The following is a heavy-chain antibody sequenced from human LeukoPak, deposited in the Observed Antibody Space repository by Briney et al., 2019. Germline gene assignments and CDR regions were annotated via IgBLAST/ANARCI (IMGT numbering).Heavy chain of an antibody. Sequence: GGSLRLSCAASGFTFSSYSMNWVRQAPGKGLEWVSYISSSSSTIYYADSVKDRFTISRDNAKNSLYLQMNSLRDEDTAVYYCARAPRTRYCGGDCYYYFDYWGQGTLVTVSS. CDR1: GFTFSSYS. V-gene: IGHV3-48*02. CDR2: ISSSSSTI. D-gene: IGHD2-21*02. J-gene: IGHJ4*02. CDR3: ARAPRTRYCGGDCYYYFDY.